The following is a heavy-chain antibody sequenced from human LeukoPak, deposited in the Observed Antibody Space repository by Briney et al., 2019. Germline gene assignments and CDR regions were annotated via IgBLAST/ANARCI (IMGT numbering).Heavy chain of an antibody. CDR3: ARDLVVVDATPLDS. D-gene: IGHD2-15*01. Sequence: PGGSLRLSCEASEVSFSSYEMNWVRQAPGKGLEWVSYISSSGSTKHYADSVKGRFTISRDNAKNSLYLQMNSQRAEDTAVYYCARDLVVVDATPLDSWGQGTLVTVSS. CDR2: ISSSGSTK. J-gene: IGHJ4*02. V-gene: IGHV3-48*03. CDR1: EVSFSSYE.